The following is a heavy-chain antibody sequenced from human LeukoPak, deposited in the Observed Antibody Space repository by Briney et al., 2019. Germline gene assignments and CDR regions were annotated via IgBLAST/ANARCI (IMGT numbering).Heavy chain of an antibody. J-gene: IGHJ4*02. CDR2: VYDSGNT. V-gene: IGHV4-59*01. CDR1: GSSISGYY. D-gene: IGHD3-22*01. CDR3: ARGDSHLHSSGYYYY. Sequence: SETLSLTCNVSGSSISGYYWSWLRQPPGKGLEWIGYVYDSGNTNYNPSLRSRVTISVDTSKDQFSLKLSSVTAADTAVYYCARGDSHLHSSGYYYYWGQGTLVTVSS.